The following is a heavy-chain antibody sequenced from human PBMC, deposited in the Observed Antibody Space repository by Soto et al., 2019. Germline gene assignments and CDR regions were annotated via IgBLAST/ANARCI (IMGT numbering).Heavy chain of an antibody. V-gene: IGHV3-7*03. Sequence: PWGSLRLACAASGVSFRRYWLSWFRKAPGKGLEWVANIKHDGNEQYYVDSVKGRFTISRDNAKNSLYLQMNSLRAEDAAVYYCTRDDEVFFDSWGHGTLVTVSS. J-gene: IGHJ4*01. CDR2: IKHDGNEQ. CDR1: GVSFRRYW. CDR3: TRDDEVFFDS.